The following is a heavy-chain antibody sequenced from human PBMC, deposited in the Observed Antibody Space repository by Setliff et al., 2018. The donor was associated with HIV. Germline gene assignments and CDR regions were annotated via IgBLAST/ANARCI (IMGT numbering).Heavy chain of an antibody. D-gene: IGHD6-6*01. V-gene: IGHV4-39*01. CDR2: IYHSGST. CDR3: ARLSSYRSSSYYFDY. J-gene: IGHJ4*02. CDR1: GDSISDTTYY. Sequence: SETLSLTCSVSGDSISDTTYYWGWIRQPPGKGLEWIGNIYHSGSTLYKPSLKSRVTMSVDTSKNQFSLKLNSVTAADTAVYHCARLSSYRSSSYYFDYGGREPWSPSPQ.